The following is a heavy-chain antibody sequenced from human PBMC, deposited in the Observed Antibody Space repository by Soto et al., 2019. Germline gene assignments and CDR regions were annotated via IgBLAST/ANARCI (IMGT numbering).Heavy chain of an antibody. J-gene: IGHJ4*02. V-gene: IGHV4-39*01. CDR2: IYYSGRT. Sequence: AETLSLTCIVSGESISSSSYYWGWIRQPPGKGLEWIGSIYYSGRTYYNPSFKSRVTISIDTSKNQFSLKLSSVTATDTAVYYCARQRTTVVTQAYFDHWGQGALVTVSS. CDR3: ARQRTTVVTQAYFDH. D-gene: IGHD2-21*02. CDR1: GESISSSSYY.